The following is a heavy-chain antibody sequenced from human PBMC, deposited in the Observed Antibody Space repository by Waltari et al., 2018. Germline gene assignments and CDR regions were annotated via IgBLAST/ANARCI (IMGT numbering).Heavy chain of an antibody. D-gene: IGHD6-6*01. V-gene: IGHV3-21*01. CDR2: ISSSRSYI. Sequence: EVQLVESGGGLVKPGGSLRLSCAASGFTFSSYSMNWVRQAPGKGLEWVSSISSSRSYISYANSLIGRFTTARVDATNSLFLQMNSLGAEATAAYYCSRGCTAARPWFDPWGQGTLVTVSS. J-gene: IGHJ5*02. CDR1: GFTFSSYS. CDR3: SRGCTAARPWFDP.